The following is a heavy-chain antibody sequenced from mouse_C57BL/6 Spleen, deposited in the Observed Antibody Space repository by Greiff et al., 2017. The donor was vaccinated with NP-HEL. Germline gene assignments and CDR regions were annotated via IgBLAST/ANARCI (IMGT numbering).Heavy chain of an antibody. J-gene: IGHJ4*01. CDR3: ARTRGYYAMDY. Sequence: EVNLVESGGGLVQPGGSLSLSCAASGFTFTDYYMSWVRQPPGKALEWLGFIRNKANGYTTEYSASVKGRFTISRDNSQSILYLQMNALRAEDSATYYCARTRGYYAMDYWGQGTSVTVSS. CDR2: IRNKANGYTT. V-gene: IGHV7-3*01. CDR1: GFTFTDYY.